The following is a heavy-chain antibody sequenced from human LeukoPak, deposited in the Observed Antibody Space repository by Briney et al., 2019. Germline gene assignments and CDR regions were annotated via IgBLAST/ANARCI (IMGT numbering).Heavy chain of an antibody. CDR3: ARDGGAGNYDFWSVQKNWFDP. CDR1: GGSISSSSYY. J-gene: IGHJ5*02. D-gene: IGHD3-3*01. V-gene: IGHV4-39*07. CDR2: IYYSGST. Sequence: PSETLSLTCTVSGGSISSSSYYWGWIRQPPGKGLEWIGSIYYSGSTYYNPSLKSRVTISVDTSKNQFSLKLSSVTAADTAVYYCARDGGAGNYDFWSVQKNWFDPWGQGTLVTVSS.